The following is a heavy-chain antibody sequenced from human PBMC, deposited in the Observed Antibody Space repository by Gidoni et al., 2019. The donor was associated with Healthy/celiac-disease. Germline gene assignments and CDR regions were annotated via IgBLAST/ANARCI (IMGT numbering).Heavy chain of an antibody. CDR1: GGTFSRYA. CDR2: IIPIFGTA. J-gene: IGHJ6*02. Sequence: QVQLVQSGAEVKKPGSSVKVSCKASGGTFSRYAISWVRQAPGQGLEWMGGIIPIFGTANYAQKFQGRVTITADKSTSTAYMELSSLRSEDTAVYYCARAPCSSTSCYNYYYYGMDVWGQGTTVTVSS. D-gene: IGHD2-2*02. CDR3: ARAPCSSTSCYNYYYYGMDV. V-gene: IGHV1-69*06.